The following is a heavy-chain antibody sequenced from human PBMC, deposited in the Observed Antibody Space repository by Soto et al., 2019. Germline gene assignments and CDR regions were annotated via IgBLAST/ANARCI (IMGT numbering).Heavy chain of an antibody. V-gene: IGHV3-21*01. CDR1: GFTFSSYS. D-gene: IGHD6-19*01. Sequence: EVQLVESGGGLVKPGGSLRLSCAASGFTFSSYSMNWVRQAPGKGLEWVSSISSSSSYIYYADSVKGRFTISRDNAKNSLYLQMNSLRAEDTAVYYCARDSPQDHMAVAGRGGYGMDVWGQGTTVTVSS. J-gene: IGHJ6*02. CDR3: ARDSPQDHMAVAGRGGYGMDV. CDR2: ISSSSSYI.